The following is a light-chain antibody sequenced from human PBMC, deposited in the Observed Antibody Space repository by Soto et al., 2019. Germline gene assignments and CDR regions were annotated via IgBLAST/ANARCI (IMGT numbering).Light chain of an antibody. J-gene: IGKJ1*01. CDR1: QNIGVY. CDR3: HQTAANPWT. CDR2: AAS. V-gene: IGKV1-39*01. Sequence: DIQMTQSPSSLSASVGDRVTITCRASQNIGVYLNWYQKKPGKAPELLIHAASSLQSGVPSTFSGSGSGTDFALTISSLQPEDFATYYCHQTAANPWTFAQGTKVDNK.